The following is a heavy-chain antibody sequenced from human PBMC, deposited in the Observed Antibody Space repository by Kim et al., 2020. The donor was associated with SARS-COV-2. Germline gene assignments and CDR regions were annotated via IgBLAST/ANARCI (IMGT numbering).Heavy chain of an antibody. Sequence: GGSLRLSCAASGFIFSNYGMHWVRQATDKGLEWVTVITHDGSKKYYADSVKGRFTISRDNSKSTLYLQMNSLRVEDTAVYYCAKDSNRPNCFDPWGQGTLVTVSS. V-gene: IGHV3-30*18. J-gene: IGHJ5*02. CDR2: ITHDGSKK. CDR3: AKDSNRPNCFDP. CDR1: GFIFSNYG.